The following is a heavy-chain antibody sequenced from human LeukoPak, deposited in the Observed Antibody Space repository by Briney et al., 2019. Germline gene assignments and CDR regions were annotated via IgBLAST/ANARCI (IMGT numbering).Heavy chain of an antibody. V-gene: IGHV3-30*18. Sequence: GRSLRLSCAASGFTFSSYGMHWVRQAPGTGLEWVAGISYDGSNKYYVDSVKGRFTISRDNSKNTLYLQMNSLRAEDTAVYYCAKPQTKRSDYFDYWGQGTLVTVSS. CDR3: AKPQTKRSDYFDY. CDR2: ISYDGSNK. CDR1: GFTFSSYG. D-gene: IGHD3-10*01. J-gene: IGHJ4*02.